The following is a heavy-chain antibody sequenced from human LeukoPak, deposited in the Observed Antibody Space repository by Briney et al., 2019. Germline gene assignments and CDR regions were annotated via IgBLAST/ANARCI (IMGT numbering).Heavy chain of an antibody. D-gene: IGHD6-19*01. J-gene: IGHJ4*02. CDR3: AKDPPRIAVAGTWG. V-gene: IGHV3-23*01. CDR1: GFTFRSYA. Sequence: HPGGSPRLSCEASGFTFRSYAMTWVRQAPGEGLEWVSAISGSGAKTYYADSVKGRFTISRDNSRNTLYLQMNSLRVEDTAVYYCAKDPPRIAVAGTWGGGQGTLVTVSS. CDR2: ISGSGAKT.